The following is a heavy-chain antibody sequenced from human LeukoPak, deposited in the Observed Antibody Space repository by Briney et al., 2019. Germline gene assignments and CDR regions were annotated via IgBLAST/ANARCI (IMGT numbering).Heavy chain of an antibody. CDR1: GFIFSSYG. Sequence: PGGSLRLSCAASGFIFSSYGMHWVRQAPGKGLEWVAVISYDGSNKYYADSVKGRFTISRDNSKHTLYLQMNSLRAEDTAVYYCAKGVRYYYYYMDVWGKGTTVTVSS. J-gene: IGHJ6*03. CDR2: ISYDGSNK. CDR3: AKGVRYYYYYMDV. V-gene: IGHV3-30*18.